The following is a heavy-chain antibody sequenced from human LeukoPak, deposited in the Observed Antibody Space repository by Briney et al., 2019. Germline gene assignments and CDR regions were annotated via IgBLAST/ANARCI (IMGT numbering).Heavy chain of an antibody. Sequence: GGSLRLSCAASGFTFSSYSMNWVRQAPGKGLEWVSSISSNSSYIYYADSVKGRFTISRDNAKNSLYLQMNSLRAEDTAVYYCARDGTLDWFDPWGQGTLVTVSS. D-gene: IGHD1-26*01. CDR1: GFTFSSYS. CDR3: ARDGTLDWFDP. V-gene: IGHV3-21*01. J-gene: IGHJ5*02. CDR2: ISSNSSYI.